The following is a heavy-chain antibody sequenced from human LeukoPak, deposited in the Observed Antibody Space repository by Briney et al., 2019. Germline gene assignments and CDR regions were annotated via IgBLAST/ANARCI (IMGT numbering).Heavy chain of an antibody. V-gene: IGHV3-30-3*01. CDR1: GFTFSSYA. CDR3: ASDHYDSMDY. Sequence: QSGGSLRLSCAASGFTFSSYAMHWVRQAPGKGLEWVAVISYDGSNKYYADSVKGRFTISRDNSKNTLYLQMNSLRAEDTAVYYCASDHYDSMDYWGQGTLVTVSS. CDR2: ISYDGSNK. J-gene: IGHJ4*02. D-gene: IGHD3-22*01.